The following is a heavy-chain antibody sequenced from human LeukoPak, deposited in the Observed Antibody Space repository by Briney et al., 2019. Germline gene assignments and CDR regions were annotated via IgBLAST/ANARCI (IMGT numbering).Heavy chain of an antibody. CDR1: GGSIGSYY. V-gene: IGHV4-59*01. J-gene: IGHJ4*02. Sequence: PSETLSLTCTVSGGSIGSYYWSWIRQPPGKGLEWIGYIYYSGSTNYNPSLKSRVTISVDTSKNQFSLKLSSVTAADTAVYYCAVGVAAGDPFDYWGQGTLVTVSS. D-gene: IGHD2-15*01. CDR3: AVGVAAGDPFDY. CDR2: IYYSGST.